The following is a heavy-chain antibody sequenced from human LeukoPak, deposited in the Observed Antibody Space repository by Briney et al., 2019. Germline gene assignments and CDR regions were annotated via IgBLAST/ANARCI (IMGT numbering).Heavy chain of an antibody. D-gene: IGHD2-15*01. CDR2: INHSGST. CDR3: ARVYEGLLNNDYGGY. CDR1: GGSFSGYY. V-gene: IGHV4-34*01. J-gene: IGHJ4*02. Sequence: SETLSLTCAVYGGSFSGYYWSWLRQPPGKGLEWIGEINHSGSTNYNPSLKSRVTISVDSSKTQFSLNLRSVTAAYTAVYYCARVYEGLLNNDYGGYWGQGTLVTVSS.